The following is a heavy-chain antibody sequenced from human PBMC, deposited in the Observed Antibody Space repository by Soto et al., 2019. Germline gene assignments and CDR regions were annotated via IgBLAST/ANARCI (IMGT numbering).Heavy chain of an antibody. J-gene: IGHJ4*02. CDR2: IDPSQSYF. CDR1: GYSLTTHW. Sequence: LGASLKISCEGSGYSLTTHWINWVRQMPGKGLEWMGRIDPSQSYFNYNPSFQGHVTISADKSTSKAYLQWNSLEASDTAIYYCAKDKGVFNWATSYFDYWGQGALVTVSS. V-gene: IGHV5-10-1*01. D-gene: IGHD1-1*01. CDR3: AKDKGVFNWATSYFDY.